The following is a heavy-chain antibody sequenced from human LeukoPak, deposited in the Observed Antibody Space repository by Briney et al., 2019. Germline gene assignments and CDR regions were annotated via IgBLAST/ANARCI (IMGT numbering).Heavy chain of an antibody. V-gene: IGHV3-30*04. CDR1: GFTFSNYA. CDR3: ARDRILDGDYVFDY. J-gene: IGHJ4*02. CDR2: VSYDGSNK. D-gene: IGHD4-17*01. Sequence: QPGGSLRLSCAASGFTFSNYAMHWVRQAPGKGLEWVAGVSYDGSNKYYADSVKGRFSISRDNSKNTLYLQMNSLRAEDTAVYYCARDRILDGDYVFDYWGQGTLVTVSS.